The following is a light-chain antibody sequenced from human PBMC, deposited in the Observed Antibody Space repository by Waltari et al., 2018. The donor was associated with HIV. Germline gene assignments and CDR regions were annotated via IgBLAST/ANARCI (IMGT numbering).Light chain of an antibody. CDR2: EVS. Sequence: QSALTQPASVSGSPGPSITIPCTGPSNDIGGYNFVSCYQHHPGKAPKLMISEVSKRPSGVSDRFSGSKSGNTASLTISGLQAEDEADYYCSSYTSSNTLIFGGGTRLTVL. V-gene: IGLV2-14*01. J-gene: IGLJ2*01. CDR3: SSYTSSNTLI. CDR1: SNDIGGYNF.